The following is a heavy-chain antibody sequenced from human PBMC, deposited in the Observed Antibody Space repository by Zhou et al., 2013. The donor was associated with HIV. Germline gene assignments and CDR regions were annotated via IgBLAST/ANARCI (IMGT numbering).Heavy chain of an antibody. V-gene: IGHV1-8*03. CDR2: MNPRSGNT. CDR1: GYTFTSHY. D-gene: IGHD4-17*01. CDR3: ARHRRYGDNSYSFDI. J-gene: IGHJ3*02. Sequence: QVQVVQSGAEVKKPGASVKLSCKASGYTFTSHYMHWVRQAPGQGLEWMGWMNPRSGNTGYAQKFQGRVTVTRNTSINTAYMELSSLRSEDTAVYYCARHRRYGDNSYSFDIWGQGTMVTVSS.